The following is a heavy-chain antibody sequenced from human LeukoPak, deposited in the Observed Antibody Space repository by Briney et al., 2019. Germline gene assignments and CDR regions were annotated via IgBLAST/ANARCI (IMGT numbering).Heavy chain of an antibody. J-gene: IGHJ4*02. CDR1: GFTFSNHW. CDR2: IGSRSSYI. CDR3: ARDSAAAGLDY. D-gene: IGHD6-13*01. V-gene: IGHV3-21*01. Sequence: GGSLRLSCEVSGFTFSNHWMSWVRQAPGKGLEWVSSIGSRSSYIYYADSVKGRFTISRDNAKNSLYLQVNSLRAEDTATYYCARDSAAAGLDYWGQGTLVIVSS.